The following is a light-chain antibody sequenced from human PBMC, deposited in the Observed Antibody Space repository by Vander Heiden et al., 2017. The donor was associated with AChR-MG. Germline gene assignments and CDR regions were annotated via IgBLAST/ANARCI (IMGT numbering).Light chain of an antibody. CDR1: SSDVGGCSY. J-gene: IGLJ2*01. CDR3: SSCTGSNNLL. Sequence: SALTQPPSASGSPGQSVTISCTGTSSDVGGCSYVSWFQQHPGKAPKLIIYDVTKRPSGIPDRFSASKSGNTASLTVSGLQADDEADYYCSSCTGSNNLLFGGGTKVTGL. V-gene: IGLV2-8*01. CDR2: DVT.